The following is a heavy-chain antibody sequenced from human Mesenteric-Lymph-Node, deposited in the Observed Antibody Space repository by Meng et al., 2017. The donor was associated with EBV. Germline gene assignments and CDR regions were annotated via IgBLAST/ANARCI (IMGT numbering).Heavy chain of an antibody. CDR3: ARAVVVITGDWFDP. V-gene: IGHV2-5*02. CDR1: GFSLSTSGVG. Sequence: PLKESGPTLVKPTQPLTLTCTFSGFSLSTSGVGVGWIRQPPGKALEWLALIYWDDDKRYSPSLKSRLTITKDTSKNQVVLTMTNMDPVDTATYYCARAVVVITGDWFDPWGQGTLVTVSS. D-gene: IGHD3-22*01. CDR2: IYWDDDK. J-gene: IGHJ5*02.